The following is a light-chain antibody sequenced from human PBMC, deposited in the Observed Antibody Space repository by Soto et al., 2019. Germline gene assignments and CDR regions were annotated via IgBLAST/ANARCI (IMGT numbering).Light chain of an antibody. Sequence: DIPMTQSPSSLSASVGDRVTISCRASQSISTYLNWYQQKPGTAPRLLIYRASSVKSGVPPRFSGSGSGRDFTLTISSLRPEDTATYFCQHSYSSPPWTFGQGTKVEVK. CDR3: QHSYSSPPWT. CDR1: QSISTY. V-gene: IGKV1-39*01. J-gene: IGKJ1*01. CDR2: RAS.